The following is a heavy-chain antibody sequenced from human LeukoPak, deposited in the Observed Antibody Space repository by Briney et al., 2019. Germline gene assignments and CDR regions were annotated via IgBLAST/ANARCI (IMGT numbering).Heavy chain of an antibody. CDR2: ISYDGSNK. D-gene: IGHD5-18*01. J-gene: IGHJ6*04. V-gene: IGHV3-30*04. CDR3: ARDHTAMVTDYYYGMDV. CDR1: GFTFSSYA. Sequence: GRSLRLSCAASGFTFSSYAVHWVRQAPGKGLEWVAVISYDGSNKYYADSVKGRLTISRDNSKNTLYLQMNSLRAEDTAVYYCARDHTAMVTDYYYGMDVWGKGTTVTVSS.